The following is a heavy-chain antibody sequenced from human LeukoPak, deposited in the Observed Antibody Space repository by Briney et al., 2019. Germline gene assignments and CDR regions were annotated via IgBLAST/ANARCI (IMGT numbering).Heavy chain of an antibody. D-gene: IGHD6-19*01. V-gene: IGHV3-20*04. CDR3: AKVLSSGWYDIFDY. CDR2: INWSGGST. Sequence: GESLRLSCAASGFTFDDYGMSWVRQAPGKGLEWVSGINWSGGSTGYGDSVKGRFTISRDNAKNSLYLQMNSLRAEDTALYYCAKVLSSGWYDIFDYWGQGTLVTVSS. CDR1: GFTFDDYG. J-gene: IGHJ4*02.